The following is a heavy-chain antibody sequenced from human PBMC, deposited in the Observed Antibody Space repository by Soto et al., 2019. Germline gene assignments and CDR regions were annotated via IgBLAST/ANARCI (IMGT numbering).Heavy chain of an antibody. CDR1: GYTFTSYG. CDR2: ISAYNGNT. J-gene: IGHJ4*02. V-gene: IGHV1-18*01. D-gene: IGHD3-22*01. CDR3: ARDRPLVKTYYYDSSGYYFRGGGDD. Sequence: GASVKVSCKASGYTFTSYGISWVRQAPGQGLEWMGWISAYNGNTNYAQKLQGRVTMTTDTSTSTAYMELRSLRSDDTAVYYCARDRPLVKTYYYDSSGYYFRGGGDDWGQGTLVTVSS.